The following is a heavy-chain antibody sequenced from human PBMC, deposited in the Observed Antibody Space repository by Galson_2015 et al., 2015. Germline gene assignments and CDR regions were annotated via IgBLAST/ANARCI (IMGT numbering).Heavy chain of an antibody. CDR2: IIPILGIA. D-gene: IGHD3-10*01. Sequence: SVKVSCKASGGTFSSYTISWVRQAPGQGLEWMGRIIPILGIANYAQKFQGRVTITADKSTSTAYMELSSLRSEDTAVYYCASDYCGSGSSPKPKQSGDRFDLWGCGTLVTVSS. J-gene: IGHJ2*01. CDR3: ASDYCGSGSSPKPKQSGDRFDL. V-gene: IGHV1-69*02. CDR1: GGTFSSYT.